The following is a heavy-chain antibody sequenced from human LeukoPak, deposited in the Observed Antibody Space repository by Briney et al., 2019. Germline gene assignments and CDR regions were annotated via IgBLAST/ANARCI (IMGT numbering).Heavy chain of an antibody. CDR3: AKDRAGTPWAD. CDR2: INPGGITT. J-gene: IGHJ4*02. CDR1: GFTFTTYS. V-gene: IGHV3-23*01. Sequence: GGSLRLSCAASGFTFTTYSMTWVRQAPGKGLEWVSTINPGGITTYYADSVKGRFTISRNNSKNTVSLQMDSLRADDTAVYYCAKDRAGTPWADWGQGTLVTVSS. D-gene: IGHD1-1*01.